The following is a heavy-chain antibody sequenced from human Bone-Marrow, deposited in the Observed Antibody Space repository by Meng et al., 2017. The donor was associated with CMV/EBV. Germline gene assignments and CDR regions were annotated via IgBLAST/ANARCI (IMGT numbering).Heavy chain of an antibody. V-gene: IGHV2-70D*14. J-gene: IGHJ4*02. CDR1: GFSLSTTGMR. CDR2: IDWDDEG. Sequence: SGPTLVKPTQTLTVTCTFSGFSLSTTGMRVSWVRQPPGKALEWLARIDWDDEGFYSTSLKTRLTISKDTSKNQVVLRMTNMDPVDTATYYCVRTYCSPSGCNGLGWSFDSWGQGTLVTVSS. D-gene: IGHD2-15*01. CDR3: VRTYCSPSGCNGLGWSFDS.